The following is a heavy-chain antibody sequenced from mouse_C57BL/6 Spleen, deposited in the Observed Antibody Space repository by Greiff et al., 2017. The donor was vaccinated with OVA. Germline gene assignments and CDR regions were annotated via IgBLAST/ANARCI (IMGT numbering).Heavy chain of an antibody. J-gene: IGHJ3*01. Sequence: VQLQQPGAELVKPGASVKLSCKASGYTFTSYWMQWVKQRPGQGLEWIGEIDPSDSYTNYNQKFKGKATLTVDTSSSTAYMQLSSLTSEDSAVYYCARENDGYFSYWGQGTLVTVS. D-gene: IGHD2-3*01. CDR3: ARENDGYFSY. V-gene: IGHV1-50*01. CDR2: IDPSDSYT. CDR1: GYTFTSYW.